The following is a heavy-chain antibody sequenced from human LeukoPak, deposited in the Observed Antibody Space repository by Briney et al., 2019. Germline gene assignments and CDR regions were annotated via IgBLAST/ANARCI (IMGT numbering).Heavy chain of an antibody. J-gene: IGHJ4*02. CDR2: ISNSGDAT. Sequence: PGGSLRLSCAGSGFIFSNYAMSWVRQAPGQGLEWVSTISNSGDATFYADAVKGRFTISRDNSKNTLYLQMCSLRAEDTAIYYCAKAPPYTKYFDYWGQGTLLTVSS. CDR1: GFIFSNYA. D-gene: IGHD1-1*01. CDR3: AKAPPYTKYFDY. V-gene: IGHV3-23*01.